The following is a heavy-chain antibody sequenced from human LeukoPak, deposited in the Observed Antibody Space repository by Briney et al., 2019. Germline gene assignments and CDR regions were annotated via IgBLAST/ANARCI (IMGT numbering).Heavy chain of an antibody. D-gene: IGHD6-19*01. CDR1: GFTFSSYS. Sequence: GGSLRLSCAASGFTFSSYSMNWVRQAPGKGLEWVSSISSSSSYIYYADSVKGRFTISRDNAKNSLYLQMNRLRAEDTAVYYCARGIAVAVSDAFDIWGQGTMVTVSS. CDR2: ISSSSSYI. V-gene: IGHV3-21*01. CDR3: ARGIAVAVSDAFDI. J-gene: IGHJ3*02.